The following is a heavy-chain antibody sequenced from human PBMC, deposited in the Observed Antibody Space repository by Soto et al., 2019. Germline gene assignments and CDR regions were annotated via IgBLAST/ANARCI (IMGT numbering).Heavy chain of an antibody. D-gene: IGHD6-6*01. CDR3: ARVTEYSSSSGDYYYGMDV. CDR2: IIPIFGTA. CDR1: GGTFSSYA. Sequence: ASVKVSCKASGGTFSSYAISWVRQAPGQGLEWMGGIIPIFGTANYAQKFQGRVTITADKSTSTAYMELSSLRSEDTAVYYCARVTEYSSSSGDYYYGMDVWGQGTTVTVSS. V-gene: IGHV1-69*06. J-gene: IGHJ6*02.